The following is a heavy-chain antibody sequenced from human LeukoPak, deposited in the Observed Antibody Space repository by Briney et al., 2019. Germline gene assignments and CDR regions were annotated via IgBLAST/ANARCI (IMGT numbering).Heavy chain of an antibody. CDR2: INPNSGGT. V-gene: IGHV1-2*02. CDR3: ACLRYYYYMDV. J-gene: IGHJ6*03. D-gene: IGHD2-2*01. Sequence: ASVKVSCKASGYSFNDKYLHWVRQAPGQGLEWMGSINPNSGGTNYAQKFQGRVTMTTDTSMSTAYMELSRLTSDDTAVYYCACLRYYYYMDVWGKGTTVTISS. CDR1: GYSFNDKY.